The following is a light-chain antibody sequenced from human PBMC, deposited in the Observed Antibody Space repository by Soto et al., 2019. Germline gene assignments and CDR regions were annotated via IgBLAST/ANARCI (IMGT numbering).Light chain of an antibody. CDR2: DAS. J-gene: IGKJ5*01. Sequence: DIPMTQSPSTLSASVGDRVTITCRASQSISSWLAWYQQKPGKAPKLLIYDASSLESGVPSRFSGSGSGTEFTLTISSLQPDDFATYYCQQYNSYAPTFGQGTRLDIK. CDR3: QQYNSYAPT. V-gene: IGKV1-5*01. CDR1: QSISSW.